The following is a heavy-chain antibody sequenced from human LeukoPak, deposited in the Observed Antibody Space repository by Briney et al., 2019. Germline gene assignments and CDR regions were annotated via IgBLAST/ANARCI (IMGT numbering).Heavy chain of an antibody. J-gene: IGHJ6*02. D-gene: IGHD2-15*01. CDR1: GFSVSSTY. CDR2: IYSGGST. Sequence: GGSLRLSCAASGFSVSSTYMSWVRQSPGKGLEWVSVIYSGGSTYSADSVKGRFTISRDNAKNSLYLQMNSLRAEDTAVYYCARARIVYGMDVWGQGTTVTVSS. CDR3: ARARIVYGMDV. V-gene: IGHV3-53*01.